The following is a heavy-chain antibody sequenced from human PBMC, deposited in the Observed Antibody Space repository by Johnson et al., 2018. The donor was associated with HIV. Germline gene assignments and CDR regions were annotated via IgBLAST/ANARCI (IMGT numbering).Heavy chain of an antibody. CDR2: ISRSGTNI. D-gene: IGHD4-17*01. J-gene: IGHJ3*02. Sequence: QVQLVESGGGLVKPGGSLRLSCAASGFTFSDYYMSWIRQAPGKGLEWISYISRSGTNIQYADSVKGRFTISRDNAKNSLYLEMISLRAEDTAVYFCARAPPAPYGDYGAFDIWGQGTMVTVSS. CDR1: GFTFSDYY. CDR3: ARAPPAPYGDYGAFDI. V-gene: IGHV3-11*04.